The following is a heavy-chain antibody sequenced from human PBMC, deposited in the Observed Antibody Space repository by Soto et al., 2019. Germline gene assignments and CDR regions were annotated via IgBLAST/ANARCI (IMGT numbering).Heavy chain of an antibody. D-gene: IGHD3-9*01. J-gene: IGHJ4*02. Sequence: GGSLRLSCAASGFTFSSYWMSWVRQAPGKGLEWVANIKQDGSEKYYVDSVKGRFTISRDNAKNSLYLQMNSLRAEDTAVYYCARGYFDWLLYFDYWGQGTLVTVSS. CDR1: GFTFSSYW. V-gene: IGHV3-7*01. CDR2: IKQDGSEK. CDR3: ARGYFDWLLYFDY.